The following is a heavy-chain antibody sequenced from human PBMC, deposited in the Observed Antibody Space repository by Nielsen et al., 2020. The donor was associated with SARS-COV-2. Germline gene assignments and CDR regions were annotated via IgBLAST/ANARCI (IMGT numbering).Heavy chain of an antibody. CDR1: GGSISSGDYY. CDR2: IYYSGST. D-gene: IGHD3-10*01. V-gene: IGHV4-30-4*01. CDR3: ARLPLSTGAFDI. Sequence: SETLSLTCTVSGGSISSGDYYWSWIRQPPGKSLEWIGYIYYSGSTYYNPSLKSRVTISVDTSKNQFSLKLSSVTAADTALYYCARLPLSTGAFDIWGQGTMVTVSS. J-gene: IGHJ3*02.